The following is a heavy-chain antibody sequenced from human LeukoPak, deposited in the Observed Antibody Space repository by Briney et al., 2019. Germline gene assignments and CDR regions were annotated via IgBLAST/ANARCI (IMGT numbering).Heavy chain of an antibody. J-gene: IGHJ6*02. V-gene: IGHV4-34*01. CDR3: ASTALLLWFGELLPNGMDV. CDR1: SGSFSGYY. CDR2: INHSGST. D-gene: IGHD3-10*01. Sequence: SETLSLTCAVYSGSFSGYYWSWIRQPPGKGLEWIGEINHSGSTNYNPSLKSRVTISVDTSKNQFSLKLSSVTAADTAVYYCASTALLLWFGELLPNGMDVWGQGTTVTVSS.